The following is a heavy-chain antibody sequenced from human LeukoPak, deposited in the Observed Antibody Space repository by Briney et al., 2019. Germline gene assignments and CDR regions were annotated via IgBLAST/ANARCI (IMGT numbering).Heavy chain of an antibody. J-gene: IGHJ4*02. CDR2: INPNSGGA. CDR3: ARGDVDWGGYFDY. D-gene: IGHD3-9*01. Sequence: ASVKVSCKASGFTFTDYYIHWVRQAPGQGLEWMGWINPNSGGANYAQKFQGRVTMTRDTSISTAYVELNSLRSDDTAVYYCARGDVDWGGYFDYWGQGALVTVSS. V-gene: IGHV1-2*02. CDR1: GFTFTDYY.